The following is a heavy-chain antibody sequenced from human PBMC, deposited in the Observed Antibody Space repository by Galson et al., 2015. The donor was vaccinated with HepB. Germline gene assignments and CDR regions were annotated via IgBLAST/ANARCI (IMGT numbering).Heavy chain of an antibody. CDR1: GFTFSSYA. Sequence: SLRLSCAASGFTFSSYAMSWVRQAPGKGLEWVSAISGSGGSTYYADSVKGRFTISRDNSKNTLYLQMNSLRAEDTAVYYCAKAHPWFGELVGPMDVWGQGTTVTVSS. J-gene: IGHJ6*02. V-gene: IGHV3-23*01. CDR3: AKAHPWFGELVGPMDV. D-gene: IGHD3-10*01. CDR2: ISGSGGST.